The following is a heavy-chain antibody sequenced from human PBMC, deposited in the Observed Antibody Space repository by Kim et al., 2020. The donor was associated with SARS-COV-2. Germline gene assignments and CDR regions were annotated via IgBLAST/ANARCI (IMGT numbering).Heavy chain of an antibody. Sequence: GGSLRLSCAASGFSFSSYTMRWVRQAPGKGLEWVSAISDSGDNTYYADSVKGRFTISRDNSKNTLYLQMNSLRAEDTALYYCAKGHERRSMDVWGQRTTVTVSS. CDR1: GFSFSSYT. V-gene: IGHV3-23*01. CDR2: ISDSGDNT. CDR3: AKGHERRSMDV. J-gene: IGHJ6*02.